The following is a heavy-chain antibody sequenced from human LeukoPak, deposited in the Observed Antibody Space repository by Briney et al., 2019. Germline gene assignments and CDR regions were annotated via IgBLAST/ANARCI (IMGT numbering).Heavy chain of an antibody. CDR1: GGSISSYY. Sequence: PSETLSLTCTVSGGSISSYYWSWIRQPAGKGLEWIGRIYTSGRTNYNPSLKSRVTMSVDTSKNQFSLKLSSVTAADTAVYYCARGRVVVAASYDAFDIWGQGTMVTVSS. CDR2: IYTSGRT. CDR3: ARGRVVVAASYDAFDI. J-gene: IGHJ3*02. V-gene: IGHV4-4*07. D-gene: IGHD2-15*01.